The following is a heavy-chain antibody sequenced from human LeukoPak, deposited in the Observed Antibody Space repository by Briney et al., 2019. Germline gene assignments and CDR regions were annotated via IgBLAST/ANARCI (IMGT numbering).Heavy chain of an antibody. CDR1: GYSISSGYY. Sequence: SSETLSLTCAVSGYSISSGYYWGWIRQPPGKGLEWIGSIYHSGSTYYNPSLKSRVTISVDTSKNQFSLKLSSVTAADTAVYYCSRKRWFGELFLFVYWGQGTVVTVSS. D-gene: IGHD3-10*01. CDR3: SRKRWFGELFLFVY. J-gene: IGHJ4*02. V-gene: IGHV4-38-2*01. CDR2: IYHSGST.